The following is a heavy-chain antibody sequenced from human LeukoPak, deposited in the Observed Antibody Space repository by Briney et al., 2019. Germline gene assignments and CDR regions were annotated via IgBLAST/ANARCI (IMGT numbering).Heavy chain of an antibody. V-gene: IGHV1-2*02. D-gene: IGHD3-10*01. Sequence: ASVKVSCKASGYTFTGYNIHWVRQAPGQGLEWMGWLNPNSGGTNYAQKFQGRVAMTRDTSISTAYMELSRLTSDDTAVYYCARDWLTYYYGSGSYSSVYWGQGTLVTVSS. J-gene: IGHJ4*02. CDR1: GYTFTGYN. CDR2: LNPNSGGT. CDR3: ARDWLTYYYGSGSYSSVY.